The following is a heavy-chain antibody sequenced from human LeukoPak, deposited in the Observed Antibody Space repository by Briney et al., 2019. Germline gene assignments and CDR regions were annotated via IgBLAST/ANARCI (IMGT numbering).Heavy chain of an antibody. CDR3: ARHGWLGATELGFYYYYMDV. CDR2: IYTSGST. J-gene: IGHJ6*03. D-gene: IGHD1-26*01. CDR1: GGSISSHY. V-gene: IGHV4-4*09. Sequence: PSETLSLTCTVSGGSISSHYWSWIRQPPGKGLEWIGYIYTSGSTNYNPSLKSRVTISVDTSKNQFSLKLSPVTAADTAVYYCARHGWLGATELGFYYYYMDVWSKGTTVTVSS.